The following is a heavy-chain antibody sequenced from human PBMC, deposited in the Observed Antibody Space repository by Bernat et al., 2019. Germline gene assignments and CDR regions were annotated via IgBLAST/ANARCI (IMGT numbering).Heavy chain of an antibody. D-gene: IGHD3-22*01. CDR3: AKDRSGKVTYSYDSSGLSGFDY. CDR1: GFTFINYA. J-gene: IGHJ4*02. CDR2: ISYDGSNK. V-gene: IGHV3-30*18. Sequence: QVQLVESGGGVVQPGRSLRLSCAASGFTFINYALHWVRQAPGKGLEWVAIISYDGSNKYYTDSVKGRFTISRDNSKNTLYLQMNSLRPEDTAVYYCAKDRSGKVTYSYDSSGLSGFDYWGLETLVTVSS.